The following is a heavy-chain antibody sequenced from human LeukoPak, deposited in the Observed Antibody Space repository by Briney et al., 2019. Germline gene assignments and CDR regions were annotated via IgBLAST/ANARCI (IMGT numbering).Heavy chain of an antibody. V-gene: IGHV3-23*01. CDR3: AKDSGTMVRGGISWFDP. D-gene: IGHD3-10*01. CDR1: GFTFSSYA. J-gene: IGHJ5*02. Sequence: GGSLRLSCAASGFTFSSYAMSWLRQAPGKGLEWVSAISGSGGSTYYADSVKGRFTISRDNSKNTLYLQMNSLRAEDTAVYYCAKDSGTMVRGGISWFDPWGQGTLVTVSS. CDR2: ISGSGGST.